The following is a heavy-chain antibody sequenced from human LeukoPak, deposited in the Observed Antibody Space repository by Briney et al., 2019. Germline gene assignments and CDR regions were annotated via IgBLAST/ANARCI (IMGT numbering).Heavy chain of an antibody. CDR2: TYYRSTWYN. J-gene: IGHJ4*02. Sequence: SQTLSLTCAISGDSVSSNSVTWNWIRQSPSRGLEWLGRTYYRSTWYNDYAVSVRGRIAINPDTSKNQFSLQLNSVTPEDTAVYYCARKSGGPFDYWGQGTLVTVSS. CDR1: GDSVSSNSVT. D-gene: IGHD3-16*01. V-gene: IGHV6-1*01. CDR3: ARKSGGPFDY.